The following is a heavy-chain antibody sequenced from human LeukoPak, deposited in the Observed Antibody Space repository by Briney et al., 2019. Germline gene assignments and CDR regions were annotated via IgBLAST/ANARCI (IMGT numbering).Heavy chain of an antibody. CDR3: AKDYSGDFWSGYFPQYYFDY. J-gene: IGHJ4*02. V-gene: IGHV3-23*01. CDR1: GFTFSSYA. Sequence: GGSLRLSCAASGFTFSSYAMSWVRQAPGKGLEWVSGISGSGGSTYYADSVKGRFTISRDNSKNTLYLQMNSLRAEDTGVYYCAKDYSGDFWSGYFPQYYFDYWGQGTLVTVSS. D-gene: IGHD3-3*01. CDR2: ISGSGGST.